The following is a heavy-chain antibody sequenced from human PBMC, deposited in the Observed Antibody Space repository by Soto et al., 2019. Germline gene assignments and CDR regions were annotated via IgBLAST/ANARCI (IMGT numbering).Heavy chain of an antibody. D-gene: IGHD5-18*01. CDR1: GFTFSSYD. CDR3: AKGGKKSGYSPWDY. V-gene: IGHV3-30*18. J-gene: IGHJ4*02. Sequence: QVQLVESGGGVVQPGTSLRLSCAASGFTFSSYDMHWVRQGPGKGLEWVASISYDGSNKYYADSVKGRFTISRDNSRNTLDMQMNSLSAEDTAVYYCAKGGKKSGYSPWDYWGQGNLVAVSS. CDR2: ISYDGSNK.